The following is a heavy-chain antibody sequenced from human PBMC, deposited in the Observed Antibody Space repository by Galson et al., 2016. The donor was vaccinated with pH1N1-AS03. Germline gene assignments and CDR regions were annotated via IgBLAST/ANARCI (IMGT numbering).Heavy chain of an antibody. D-gene: IGHD3/OR15-3a*01. V-gene: IGHV3-21*01. CDR2: IDPTSTYI. CDR3: ARDLDFRIADSWYDALDI. Sequence: LRLSCAASGFALIDYSMHWVRQAPGKGLEWVSSIDPTSTYIYYADSPTGRFTISRDNAFNSLYLQMNSLRVDDTAVYYCARDLDFRIADSWYDALDIWGQGTVVTVSS. J-gene: IGHJ3*02. CDR1: GFALIDYS.